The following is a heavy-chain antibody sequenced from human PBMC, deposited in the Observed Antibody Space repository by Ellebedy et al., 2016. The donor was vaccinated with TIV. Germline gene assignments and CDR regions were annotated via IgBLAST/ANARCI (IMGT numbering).Heavy chain of an antibody. J-gene: IGHJ4*02. D-gene: IGHD1-1*01. V-gene: IGHV3-23*01. Sequence: PGGSLRLSCAGSGFPFSGHAMNWVRQAPGKGLEWVATITNICDRAYYSDSVKGRFTISRDKSRKTVYLQVNSLRAEDTAQYFCTTDEDDAWNQMVYWGQGTLVIVSS. CDR3: TTDEDDAWNQMVY. CDR1: GFPFSGHA. CDR2: ITNICDRA.